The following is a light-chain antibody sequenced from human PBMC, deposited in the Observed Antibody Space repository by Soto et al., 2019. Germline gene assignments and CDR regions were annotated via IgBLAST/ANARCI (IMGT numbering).Light chain of an antibody. V-gene: IGKV3-11*01. CDR3: QQGSKWPRT. CDR1: QSVSSY. Sequence: EILLTQPAGTLSLYPGETAPLSRRPSQSVSSYLAWHQQTPGQAPRLTIYDACSRATGMPARFSGSGSGTDFTLTISSLEHEDVAVYYWQQGSKWPRTFGQGTKVDIK. J-gene: IGKJ1*01. CDR2: DAC.